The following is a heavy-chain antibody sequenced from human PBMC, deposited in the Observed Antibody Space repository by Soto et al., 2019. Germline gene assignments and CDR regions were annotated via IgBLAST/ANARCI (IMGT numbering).Heavy chain of an antibody. CDR2: INHTGGT. CDR1: GGSVNGYY. V-gene: IGHV4-34*02. Sequence: QVHLQQWGAGLLKPSETLSLTCAVYGGSVNGYYWNWIRQPPGKGLEWIGEINHTGGTHYNPSLKSRVTMSVDTSKNQFSRRLSSVTAADTAIYYCATRITVFGWLIPPFDPWRQGTQVTVSS. CDR3: ATRITVFGWLIPPFDP. D-gene: IGHD3-3*01. J-gene: IGHJ5*02.